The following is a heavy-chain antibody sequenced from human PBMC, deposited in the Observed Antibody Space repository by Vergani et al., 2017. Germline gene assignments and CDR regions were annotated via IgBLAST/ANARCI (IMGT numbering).Heavy chain of an antibody. V-gene: IGHV3-23*01. CDR2: ISGSGVSA. J-gene: IGHJ4*02. CDR3: AKQYFVSGNYLFDY. D-gene: IGHD3-10*01. Sequence: EVQLLESGGGLVQPGGSLRLTCAASEFTFSNYAMNWVRQAPGKGLEWVSGISGSGVSAYYTDSVKARFTISRDNSKNMLFLQMNNLRTEDTATDYCAKQYFVSGNYLFDYWGQGTLVTVSS. CDR1: EFTFSNYA.